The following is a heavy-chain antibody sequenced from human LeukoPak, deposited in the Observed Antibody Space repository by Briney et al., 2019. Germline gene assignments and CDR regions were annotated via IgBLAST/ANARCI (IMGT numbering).Heavy chain of an antibody. CDR1: GFTFDDYA. CDR2: ISWNSGSI. D-gene: IGHD4-17*01. V-gene: IGHV3-9*01. J-gene: IGHJ4*02. CDR3: AKAPRNTPLLTVTHTSSVFDY. Sequence: LAGGSLRLSCAASGFTFDDYAMHWVRQAPGKGLEWVSGISWNSGSIVYADSVKGRFTISRDNAKNALYVQMNSLRAEDTAVYYCAKAPRNTPLLTVTHTSSVFDYWGQGTLVTVSS.